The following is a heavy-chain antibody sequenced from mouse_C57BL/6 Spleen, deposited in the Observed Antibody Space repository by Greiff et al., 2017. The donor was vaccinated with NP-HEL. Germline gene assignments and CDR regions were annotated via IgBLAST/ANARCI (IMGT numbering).Heavy chain of an antibody. J-gene: IGHJ4*01. D-gene: IGHD1-1*01. CDR2: ISYDGSN. V-gene: IGHV3-6*01. Sequence: VQLQQSGPGLVKPSQSLSLTCSVTGYSITSGYYWNWIRQFPGNKLEWMGYISYDGSNNYNPSLKNRISITRDTSKNQFFLKLNSVTTEDTATYYCARALTQDYWGQGTSVTVSS. CDR3: ARALTQDY. CDR1: GYSITSGYY.